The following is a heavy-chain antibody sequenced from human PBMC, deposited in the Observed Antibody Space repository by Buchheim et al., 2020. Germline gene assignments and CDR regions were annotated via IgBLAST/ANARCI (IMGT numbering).Heavy chain of an antibody. CDR3: ATYNPSGSYWVYFDY. D-gene: IGHD1-26*01. CDR2: IYYSGST. Sequence: QLQLQESGPGLVKPSETLSLTCTVSGGSISSSSYYWGWIRQPPGKGLEWIGSIYYSGSTYYNPSLKSRVTISVDTSKNQFSLKLSSVTAADTAVYYCATYNPSGSYWVYFDYWGQGTL. V-gene: IGHV4-39*01. J-gene: IGHJ4*02. CDR1: GGSISSSSYY.